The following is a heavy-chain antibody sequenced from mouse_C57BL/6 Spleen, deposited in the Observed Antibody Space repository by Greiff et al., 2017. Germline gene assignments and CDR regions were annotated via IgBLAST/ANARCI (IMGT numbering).Heavy chain of an antibody. V-gene: IGHV1-69*01. J-gene: IGHJ3*01. Sequence: VQLQQPGAELVMPGASVKLSCKASGYTFTSYWMHWVKQRPGQGLEWIGEIDPSDSYTNYNQKFKGKSTLTVDKSSSTAYMQLSSLTSEDSAVYCGARAGYAWFAYWGQGTLVTVSA. CDR1: GYTFTSYW. D-gene: IGHD2-2*01. CDR3: ARAGYAWFAY. CDR2: IDPSDSYT.